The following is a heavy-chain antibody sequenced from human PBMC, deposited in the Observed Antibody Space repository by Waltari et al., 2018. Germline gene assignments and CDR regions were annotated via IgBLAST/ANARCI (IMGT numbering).Heavy chain of an antibody. V-gene: IGHV4-39*01. J-gene: IGHJ3*01. D-gene: IGHD3-10*01. CDR1: DGSIIPSSYY. CDR2: IFYDGTT. Sequence: QPPLQESAPGPVKPSASLSLSCIVPDGSIIPSSYYCAWSRQPPGKGLGWIGSIFYDGTTYYNPSLKSRVTMSIDTSRGQFSLKLMSVAAAETAFYYCARHGYFGSGSFHVWGQGTKVIVSS. CDR3: ARHGYFGSGSFHV.